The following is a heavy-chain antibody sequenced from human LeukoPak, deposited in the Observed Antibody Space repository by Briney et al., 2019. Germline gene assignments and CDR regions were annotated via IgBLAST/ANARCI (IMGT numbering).Heavy chain of an antibody. CDR3: ARGEMITFGGVIVISTFDI. J-gene: IGHJ3*02. CDR2: IYSSGGT. V-gene: IGHV4-4*07. Sequence: SETLSLTCTVSGGSISSYYWSWIRQPAGKGLEWIGRIYSSGGTGYNPSLKSRVTMSVDTSKKQFSLKLRSVTAADTAVYYCARGEMITFGGVIVISTFDIWGQGTMVTVS. D-gene: IGHD3-16*02. CDR1: GGSISSYY.